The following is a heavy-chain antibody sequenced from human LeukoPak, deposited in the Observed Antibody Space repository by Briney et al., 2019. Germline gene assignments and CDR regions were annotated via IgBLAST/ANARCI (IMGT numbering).Heavy chain of an antibody. Sequence: ASVKVSCKASGYTFTSYGISWVRQAPEQGLEWMGWISAYNGNTNYAQKLQGRVTMTTDTSTSTAYMELRSLRSDDTAVYYCARDWHDYGDDGRGWFDPWGQGTLVTVSS. D-gene: IGHD4-17*01. J-gene: IGHJ5*02. CDR3: ARDWHDYGDDGRGWFDP. CDR1: GYTFTSYG. CDR2: ISAYNGNT. V-gene: IGHV1-18*01.